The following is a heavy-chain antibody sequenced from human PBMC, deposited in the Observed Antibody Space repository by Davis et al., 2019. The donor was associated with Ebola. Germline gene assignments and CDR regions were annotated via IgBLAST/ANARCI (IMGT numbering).Heavy chain of an antibody. D-gene: IGHD5-12*01. CDR3: ARGRKVAKMGSWFDP. V-gene: IGHV1-8*02. J-gene: IGHJ5*02. CDR2: VNPNSANT. CDR1: GYTFTSYG. Sequence: ASVKVSCKASGYTFTSYGISWVRQGTGQGLEWIGWVNPNSANTGYGQKFQGRVTMTRNTSISTAYMELSSLTSEDTAVYYCARGRKVAKMGSWFDPWGQGTLVTVSS.